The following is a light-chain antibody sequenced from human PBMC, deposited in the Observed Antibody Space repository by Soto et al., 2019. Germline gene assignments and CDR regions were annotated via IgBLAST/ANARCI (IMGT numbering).Light chain of an antibody. V-gene: IGLV1-44*01. CDR1: SSNIGSNT. CDR3: AAWDDSLNGWV. Sequence: QSVLTQPPSVSGTPGQRVTISCSGGSSNIGSNTVNWYQQLPGTAPKLLIYNNNQRPSGVPDRFSGSKSGTSASLAISGLQSEDEADCYCAAWDDSLNGWVFGGGTKVTVL. CDR2: NNN. J-gene: IGLJ3*02.